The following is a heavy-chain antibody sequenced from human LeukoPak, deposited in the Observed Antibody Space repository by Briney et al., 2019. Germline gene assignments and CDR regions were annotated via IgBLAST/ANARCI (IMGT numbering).Heavy chain of an antibody. CDR1: GGSISTYY. CDR2: IYYSGST. J-gene: IGHJ3*01. CDR3: ARVWGVTDFYDSRGAFDF. Sequence: SETLSLTCTVSGGSISTYYWSWIRQPPGKGLEWIGYIYYSGSTNYNPSLKSRVSISVDTSKNQFSLKLNSVTAADTAVYYCARVWGVTDFYDSRGAFDFWGQGTMVTVSS. D-gene: IGHD3-22*01. V-gene: IGHV4-59*01.